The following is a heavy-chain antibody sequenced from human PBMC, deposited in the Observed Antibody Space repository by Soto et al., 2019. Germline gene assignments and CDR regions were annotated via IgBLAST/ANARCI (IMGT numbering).Heavy chain of an antibody. Sequence: WETLSLTCTVSGDSISSSTYYWGWIRQPPGKGLEWVGSIYYSGSTYYNPSLKSRVTISVDRSKNQFSLKLSSVTAADTAVYYCARHSSSGSYYVRYFDYWGQGALVTVS. V-gene: IGHV4-39*01. J-gene: IGHJ4*02. D-gene: IGHD1-26*01. CDR2: IYYSGST. CDR1: GDSISSSTYY. CDR3: ARHSSSGSYYVRYFDY.